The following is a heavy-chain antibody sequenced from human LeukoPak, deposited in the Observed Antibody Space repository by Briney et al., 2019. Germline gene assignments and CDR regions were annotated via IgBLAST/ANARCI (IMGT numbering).Heavy chain of an antibody. D-gene: IGHD1-14*01. J-gene: IGHJ4*02. CDR1: GFTFSHSY. CDR2: IDIDGNT. V-gene: IGHV3-74*01. Sequence: GGSLRLSCAASGFTFSHSYIHWVRQAPGKGLVWVSRIDIDGNTVYADPVKGRFTISRDDAKSTLYLEMNSLRAEDTAVYYCARDMNYNLDYWGPGTLVSVSP. CDR3: ARDMNYNLDY.